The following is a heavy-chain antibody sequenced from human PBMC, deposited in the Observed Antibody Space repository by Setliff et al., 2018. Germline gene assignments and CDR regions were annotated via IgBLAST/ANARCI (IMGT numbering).Heavy chain of an antibody. CDR1: GFTFSSYA. CDR2: ISGSAQTT. J-gene: IGHJ4*02. CDR3: AKRGPYCSGGTCHYYFDY. D-gene: IGHD2-15*01. V-gene: IGHV3-23*01. Sequence: GVLKISCAASGFTFSSYAITWVRQAPGKGLEWVSMISGSAQTTYYADSVKGRFTISRDNSKNTVYLEMNSLRAEDTAVYYCAKRGPYCSGGTCHYYFDYWGQGTLVTVSS.